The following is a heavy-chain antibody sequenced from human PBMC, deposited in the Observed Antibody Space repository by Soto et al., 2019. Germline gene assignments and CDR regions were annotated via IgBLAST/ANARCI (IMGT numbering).Heavy chain of an antibody. CDR3: ARMGHSNPYYFDY. CDR2: IDWDDDK. J-gene: IGHJ4*02. V-gene: IGHV2-70*01. D-gene: IGHD4-4*01. CDR1: GFSLITSGMC. Sequence: SGPTLVNPAQTLTLTCTFSGFSLITSGMCVSCIRQPPGKALEWLALIDWDDDKYYSTSLKTRLTISKDTSKNQVVLTMTNMDPVDTATYYCARMGHSNPYYFDYWGQGTPVTVSS.